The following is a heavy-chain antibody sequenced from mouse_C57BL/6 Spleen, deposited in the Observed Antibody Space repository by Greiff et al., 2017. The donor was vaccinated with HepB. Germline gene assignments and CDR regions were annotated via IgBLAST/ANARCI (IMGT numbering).Heavy chain of an antibody. CDR2: INPGSGGT. V-gene: IGHV1-54*01. CDR3: ARSKVTPDY. J-gene: IGHJ2*01. D-gene: IGHD2-3*01. CDR1: GYAFTNYL. Sequence: QVQLKESGAELVRPGTSVKVSCKASGYAFTNYLIEWVKQRPGQGLEWIGVINPGSGGTNYNEKFKSKATLTVDKSSSTAYMQLSSLTSEDSAVYYCARSKVTPDYWGQGTTLTVSS.